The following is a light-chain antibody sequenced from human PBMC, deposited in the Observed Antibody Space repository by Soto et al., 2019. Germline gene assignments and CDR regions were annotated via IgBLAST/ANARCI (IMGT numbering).Light chain of an antibody. V-gene: IGKV3-20*01. CDR1: QSVSSSY. CDR3: QQYGSSPPNT. CDR2: GAS. Sequence: DIVLTQSPGALSLSPGERATLSCRAGQSVSSSYLAWYQQKPGQAPRLLIYGASSRATGIPDRFSGSGSGTDFTLTISRLEPEDFAVYYCQQYGSSPPNTFGQGTKVDIK. J-gene: IGKJ2*01.